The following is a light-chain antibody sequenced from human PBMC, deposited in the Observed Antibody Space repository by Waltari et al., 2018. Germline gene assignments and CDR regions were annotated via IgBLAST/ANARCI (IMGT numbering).Light chain of an antibody. CDR1: QSVSRA. V-gene: IGKV3-20*01. CDR3: QHYVRLPVT. Sequence: EIVFTQSPGTLSLSPGERVTLSCRASQSVSRALAWYQQKPGQAPRLLIYGASSRATGIPDRFSGSGSGTDFSLTISRLEPEDFAVYYCQHYVRLPVTFGQGTKVEI. J-gene: IGKJ1*01. CDR2: GAS.